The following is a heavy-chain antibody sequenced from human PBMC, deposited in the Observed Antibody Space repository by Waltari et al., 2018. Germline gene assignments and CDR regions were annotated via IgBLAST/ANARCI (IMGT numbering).Heavy chain of an antibody. D-gene: IGHD2-2*01. CDR2: ISRSGSTI. Sequence: EVQLVESGGGLVQPGGSLRLSCAASGFTFSSYEMNWVRQAPGKGLEWVSYISRSGSTIYYAEPVKGRFTISRDNAKNSLYLQMNSLRAEDTAVYYCASRIVVVPAATRYYYYGMDVWGQGTTVTVSS. CDR3: ASRIVVVPAATRYYYYGMDV. J-gene: IGHJ6*02. CDR1: GFTFSSYE. V-gene: IGHV3-48*03.